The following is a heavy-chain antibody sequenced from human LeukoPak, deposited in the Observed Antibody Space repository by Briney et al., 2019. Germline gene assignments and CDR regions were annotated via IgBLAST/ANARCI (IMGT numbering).Heavy chain of an antibody. V-gene: IGHV4-59*01. CDR1: GGSISSYY. CDR3: ARGSWYFDY. Sequence: SETLSLTCTVSGGSISSYYWSWIRQPPGKGLEWIGYIYYSGSTNYNPSLKSRVTISVDTSKNQFSLKLSSVTAADTAVYYCARGSWYFDYWGQGTLLTVSS. CDR2: IYYSGST. J-gene: IGHJ4*02. D-gene: IGHD6-19*01.